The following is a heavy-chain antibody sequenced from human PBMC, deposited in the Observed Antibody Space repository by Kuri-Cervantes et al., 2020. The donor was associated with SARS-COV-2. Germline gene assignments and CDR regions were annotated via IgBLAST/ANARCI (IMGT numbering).Heavy chain of an antibody. Sequence: SLKISCAASGFTFDDYAMHWVRQAPGKGLEWVSGISRNSGARGYADSVKGRFTVSRDNAGNSLYLHMNSLRAEDTAVYFCVRDRREIEVVEHSWGYWGQGTLVTVSS. CDR3: VRDRREIEVVEHSWGY. J-gene: IGHJ4*02. D-gene: IGHD3-22*01. V-gene: IGHV3-9*01. CDR2: ISRNSGAR. CDR1: GFTFDDYA.